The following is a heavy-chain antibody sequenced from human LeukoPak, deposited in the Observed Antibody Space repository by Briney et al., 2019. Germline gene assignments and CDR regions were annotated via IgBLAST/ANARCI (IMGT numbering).Heavy chain of an antibody. D-gene: IGHD4-17*01. CDR2: MNPNSGNT. Sequence: ASVKVSCKASGYTFTSYDVNWVRQVTGQGLEWMGWMNPNSGNTGYAQKFQGRVTMTRNTSISTAYMELSSLRSEDTAVYYCAAHDYGDYPYYFDYWGQGTLVTVSS. CDR3: AAHDYGDYPYYFDY. CDR1: GYTFTSYD. V-gene: IGHV1-8*01. J-gene: IGHJ4*02.